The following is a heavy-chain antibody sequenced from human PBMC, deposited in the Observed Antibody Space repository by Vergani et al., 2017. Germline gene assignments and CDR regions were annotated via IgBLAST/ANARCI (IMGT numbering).Heavy chain of an antibody. Sequence: QVQLVESGGGVVQPGRSLRLSCAASGFTFSSYGMHWVRQAPGKGLEWVAVISYDGSNKYYADSVKGRFTISRDNSKNTLYLQMNSLRAEDTAVYYCAKDFRMGGVDYYYYMDVWGK. CDR3: AKDFRMGGVDYYYYMDV. V-gene: IGHV3-30*18. CDR1: GFTFSSYG. CDR2: ISYDGSNK. D-gene: IGHD1-26*01. J-gene: IGHJ6*03.